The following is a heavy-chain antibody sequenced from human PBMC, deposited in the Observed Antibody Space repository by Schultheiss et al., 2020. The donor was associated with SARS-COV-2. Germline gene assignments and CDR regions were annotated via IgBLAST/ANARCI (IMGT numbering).Heavy chain of an antibody. Sequence: GESLKISCAASGFTFSSYAMSWVRQAPGKGLEWVSAISGSGGSTYYADSVKGRFTISRDNSKNTLYLQMNSLRAEDTAVYYCARDTNGGFDYWGQGTLVTVSS. D-gene: IGHD2-2*01. CDR3: ARDTNGGFDY. CDR2: ISGSGGST. CDR1: GFTFSSYA. J-gene: IGHJ4*02. V-gene: IGHV3-23*01.